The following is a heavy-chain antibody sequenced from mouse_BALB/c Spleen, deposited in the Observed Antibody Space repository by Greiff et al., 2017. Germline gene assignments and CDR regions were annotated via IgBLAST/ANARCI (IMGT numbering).Heavy chain of an antibody. CDR3: AVYYDYDAFAY. Sequence: QVQLQQSGAELVKPGASVKLSCKTSGYTFTSYWIQWVKQRPGQGLGWIGEIFPGTGTTYYNEKFKGKATLTIDTSSSTAYMQLSSLTSEDSAVYYCAVYYDYDAFAYWGQGTLVTVSA. CDR1: GYTFTSYW. CDR2: IFPGTGTT. J-gene: IGHJ3*01. D-gene: IGHD2-4*01. V-gene: IGHV1S132*01.